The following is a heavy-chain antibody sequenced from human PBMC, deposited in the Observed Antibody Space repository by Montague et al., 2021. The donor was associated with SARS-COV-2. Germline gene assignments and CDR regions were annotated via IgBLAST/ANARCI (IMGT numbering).Heavy chain of an antibody. J-gene: IGHJ6*02. CDR1: GGSISSYY. D-gene: IGHD2-2*01. CDR3: ARRGVVVIPAVVEYYYGMDV. Sequence: SETLSLTCTVSGGSISSYYWNWIRQSPGKGPEWIGYINYSGSANYNPSLKSRVTISVDTSKNQLSLNLSSVTAADTAVYYCARRGVVVIPAVVEYYYGMDVWGRGTTVTVSS. CDR2: INYSGSA. V-gene: IGHV4-59*01.